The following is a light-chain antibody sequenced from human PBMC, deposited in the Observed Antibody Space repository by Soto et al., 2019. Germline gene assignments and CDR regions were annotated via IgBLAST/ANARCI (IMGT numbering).Light chain of an antibody. J-gene: IGLJ2*01. CDR3: AAWDDIVSGLG. Sequence: QSVLTQPPSASGAPGQTATISRSGRRSNIGSNYVYWYQQLPGTAPRLLMYRADQRPSGVHDRFSGSKSGASASLAISGLRSEDEVDHYCAAWDDIVSGLGFGGGTKLTVL. CDR2: RAD. CDR1: RSNIGSNY. V-gene: IGLV1-47*01.